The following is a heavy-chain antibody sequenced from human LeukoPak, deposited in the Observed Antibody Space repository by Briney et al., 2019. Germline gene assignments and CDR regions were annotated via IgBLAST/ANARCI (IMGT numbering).Heavy chain of an antibody. J-gene: IGHJ4*02. Sequence: SETLSLTCTVSGGSFSSYYWSWIRQPAGKGLEWIGRIYTSGSTNYNPSLKSRVTMSVDTSKNQFSLKLSSVTAADTAVYYCARGFDYDSSGYYFDYWGQGTLVTVSS. V-gene: IGHV4-4*07. CDR1: GGSFSSYY. CDR3: ARGFDYDSSGYYFDY. D-gene: IGHD3-22*01. CDR2: IYTSGST.